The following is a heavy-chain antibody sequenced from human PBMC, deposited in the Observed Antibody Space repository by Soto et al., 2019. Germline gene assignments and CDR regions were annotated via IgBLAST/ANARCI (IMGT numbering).Heavy chain of an antibody. CDR2: INHSGST. Sequence: SETLSLTCAVYGGSFSGYYWSWIRQPPGKGLEWIGEINHSGSTNYNPSLKSRVTISVDTSKNQFSLKLSSVTAADTAVYYCARGRVAARNWFDPWGQGTLVTVSS. CDR3: ARGRVAARNWFDP. J-gene: IGHJ5*02. D-gene: IGHD2-15*01. V-gene: IGHV4-34*01. CDR1: GGSFSGYY.